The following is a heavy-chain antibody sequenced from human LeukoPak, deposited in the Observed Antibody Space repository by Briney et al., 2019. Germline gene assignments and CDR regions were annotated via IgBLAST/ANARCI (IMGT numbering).Heavy chain of an antibody. CDR2: MNPNSGGT. J-gene: IGHJ6*02. CDR3: WSDVQQLANYYSYGLDV. D-gene: IGHD6-13*01. V-gene: IGHV1-2*02. Sequence: ASVTVSFTASGYTLTFYYMHWVRQAPGQGQEGMGWMNPNSGGTNYAQKFQGRGTMTRDKTISTAYMELNRLRAGDKAGLYCWSDVQQLANYYSYGLDVWGQGTTVTVSS. CDR1: GYTLTFYY.